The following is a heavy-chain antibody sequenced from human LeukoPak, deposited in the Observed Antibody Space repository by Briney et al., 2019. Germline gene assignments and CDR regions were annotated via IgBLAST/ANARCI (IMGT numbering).Heavy chain of an antibody. V-gene: IGHV3-30-3*01. Sequence: GGSLRLSCAASGFTFSSYAMHWVRQAPGKGLEWVAVISYDGSNKYYADSVKGRFTISRDNAKNSLYLQMNSLRAEDTAVYYCASFYGSGSYYSARYYYYGMDVWGQGTTVTVSS. J-gene: IGHJ6*02. D-gene: IGHD3-10*01. CDR1: GFTFSSYA. CDR3: ASFYGSGSYYSARYYYYGMDV. CDR2: ISYDGSNK.